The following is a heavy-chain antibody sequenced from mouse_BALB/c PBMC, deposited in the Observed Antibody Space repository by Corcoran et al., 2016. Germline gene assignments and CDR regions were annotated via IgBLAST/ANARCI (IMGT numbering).Heavy chain of an antibody. Sequence: QIQLVQSGPELKKPGETVKISCKASGYTFTNYGMNGVKQAPGKGLKWMGWINTYTGEPTYADDLKGRFAFSLETSASTAYVQINNLKNEDMATYFCARGSSGPAWFAYWGQGTLVTVSA. D-gene: IGHD3-1*01. CDR2: INTYTGEP. CDR3: ARGSSGPAWFAY. CDR1: GYTFTNYG. V-gene: IGHV9-1*02. J-gene: IGHJ3*01.